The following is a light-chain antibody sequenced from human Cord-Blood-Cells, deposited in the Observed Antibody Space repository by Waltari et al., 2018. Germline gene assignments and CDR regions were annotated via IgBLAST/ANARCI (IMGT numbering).Light chain of an antibody. CDR1: QSVLYSANNKNY. CDR2: SAS. CDR3: LQYYSTPPT. V-gene: IGKV4-1*01. J-gene: IGKJ1*01. Sequence: DIVLTQSPDSLAVSLGEPATINCTSSQSVLYSANNKNYLAWYQQKPGQPPKPRIYSASTRESGVPDRFSGSGSGTDFTLTSSSLQAEDVAVYYCLQYYSTPPTFGQGTKVEIK.